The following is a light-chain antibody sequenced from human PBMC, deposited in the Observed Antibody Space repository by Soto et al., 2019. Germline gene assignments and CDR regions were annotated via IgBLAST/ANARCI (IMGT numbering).Light chain of an antibody. Sequence: EIVMTQSPAPLSVSPGERATLSCRAIQSVSSSLAWYQQKPGQAPRLLIDGASARATGIPARFSGSVSGKESTLTISSLQSEYFAVYLWQQYNNWPPLTVGGWPKVEIK. CDR3: QQYNNWPPLT. V-gene: IGKV3-15*01. J-gene: IGKJ4*01. CDR1: QSVSSS. CDR2: GAS.